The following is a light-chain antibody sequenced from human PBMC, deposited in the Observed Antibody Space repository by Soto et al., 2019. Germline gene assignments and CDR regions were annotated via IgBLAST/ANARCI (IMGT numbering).Light chain of an antibody. CDR3: QQYGDSVPIT. CDR2: GAS. J-gene: IGKJ4*01. CDR1: QSVDSSY. Sequence: EIVLTQSPGTLSLSPGERVTLSCRASQSVDSSYLAWYQQKPGQAPRLLIYGASSRATGIPDRFRGSGSGTDFTLTISRLEPDDFAVYYCQQYGDSVPITFGGGTKVEFK. V-gene: IGKV3-20*01.